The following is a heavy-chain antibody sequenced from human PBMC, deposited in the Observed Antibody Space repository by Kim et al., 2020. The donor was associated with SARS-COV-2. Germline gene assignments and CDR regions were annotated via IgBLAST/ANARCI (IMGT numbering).Heavy chain of an antibody. Sequence: ASVKVSCKASGYTFTGYYMHWVRQAPGQGLEWMGWINPNSGGTNYAQKFQGRVTMTRDTSISTAYMELSRLRSDDTAVYYCARDYLVVVPAAIRWFDPWGQGTLVTVSS. CDR3: ARDYLVVVPAAIRWFDP. J-gene: IGHJ5*02. CDR1: GYTFTGYY. V-gene: IGHV1-2*02. D-gene: IGHD2-2*01. CDR2: INPNSGGT.